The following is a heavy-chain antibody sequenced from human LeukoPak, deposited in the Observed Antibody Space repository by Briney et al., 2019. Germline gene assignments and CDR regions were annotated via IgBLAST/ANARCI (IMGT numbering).Heavy chain of an antibody. Sequence: SETLSLTCTVSGGSIRSYYWSWIRQPPGKGLEWIGYMYYRGNTNYNPSLKSRVIISVDTSKNQFSLKLSSVTAADTAVYYCATGVHGIAAAGDYYFDYWGQGTLVTVSS. CDR3: ATGVHGIAAAGDYYFDY. J-gene: IGHJ4*02. D-gene: IGHD6-13*01. V-gene: IGHV4-59*01. CDR1: GGSIRSYY. CDR2: MYYRGNT.